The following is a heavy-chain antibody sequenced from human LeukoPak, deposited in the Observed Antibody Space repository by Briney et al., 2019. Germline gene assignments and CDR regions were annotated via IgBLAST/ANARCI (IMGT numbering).Heavy chain of an antibody. V-gene: IGHV4-59*01. CDR1: GGSISSYY. Sequence: SETLSLTCTVSGGSISSYYWSWIRQPPGKGLEWIGYIYYSGSTNYNPSLKSRVTISVDTSKNQFSLKLSSVTAADTAVYYCARVGIRYSSSWYFDYWSQGTLVTVSS. CDR2: IYYSGST. D-gene: IGHD6-13*01. J-gene: IGHJ4*02. CDR3: ARVGIRYSSSWYFDY.